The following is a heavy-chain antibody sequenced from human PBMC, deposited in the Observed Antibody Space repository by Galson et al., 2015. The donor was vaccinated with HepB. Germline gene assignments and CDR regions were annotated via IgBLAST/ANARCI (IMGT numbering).Heavy chain of an antibody. J-gene: IGHJ4*02. D-gene: IGHD2-15*01. Sequence: ETLSLTCTVSGGSISSSSYYWGWIRQPPGKGLEWIGSIYYSGSTYYNPSLKSRVTISVDTSKNQFSLKLSSVTAADTAVYYCARPHCSGGSCYFDYWGQGTLVTVSS. V-gene: IGHV4-39*01. CDR2: IYYSGST. CDR1: GGSISSSSYY. CDR3: ARPHCSGGSCYFDY.